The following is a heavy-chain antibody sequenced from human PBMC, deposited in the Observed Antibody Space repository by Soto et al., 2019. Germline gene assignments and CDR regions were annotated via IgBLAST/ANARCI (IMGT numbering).Heavy chain of an antibody. Sequence: ASVKVSCKASGYAITGFNIHWVRQAPGQRLEWMGWINAGNGNTKYSQKFQGRVTFTRDTSANTAYMELSSLISEDTAVYYCARPKDYDDCLDLWGQGTLVTVS. CDR2: INAGNGNT. V-gene: IGHV1-3*01. D-gene: IGHD3-22*01. J-gene: IGHJ4*02. CDR1: GYAITGFN. CDR3: ARPKDYDDCLDL.